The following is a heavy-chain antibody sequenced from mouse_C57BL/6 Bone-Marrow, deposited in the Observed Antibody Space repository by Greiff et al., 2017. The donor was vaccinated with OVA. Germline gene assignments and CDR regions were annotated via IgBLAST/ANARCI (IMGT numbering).Heavy chain of an antibody. J-gene: IGHJ3*01. D-gene: IGHD3-2*02. CDR2: IYPRSGNT. CDR3: ARRGQLRLPAWFAY. V-gene: IGHV1-81*01. CDR1: GYTFTSYG. Sequence: ESGAELARPGASVKLSCKASGYTFTSYGISWVKQRTGQGLEWIGEIYPRSGNTYYNEKFKGKATLTADKSSSTAYMELRSLTSEDSAVYFCARRGQLRLPAWFAYWGQGTLVTVSA.